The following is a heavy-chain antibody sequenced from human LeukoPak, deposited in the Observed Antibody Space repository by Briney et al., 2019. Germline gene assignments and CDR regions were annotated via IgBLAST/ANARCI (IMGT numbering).Heavy chain of an antibody. CDR1: GYTFTSYD. CDR2: MNPNSGNT. J-gene: IGHJ6*02. D-gene: IGHD3-16*01. Sequence: GASVKVSCKASGYTFTSYDINWVRQATGQGLEWMGWMNPNSGNTGYAQKFQGRVTMTRNTSISTAYMELSSLRSEDTAVYYCARAYWGYYYYYVMDVGGQGPTVTFS. V-gene: IGHV1-8*01. CDR3: ARAYWGYYYYYVMDV.